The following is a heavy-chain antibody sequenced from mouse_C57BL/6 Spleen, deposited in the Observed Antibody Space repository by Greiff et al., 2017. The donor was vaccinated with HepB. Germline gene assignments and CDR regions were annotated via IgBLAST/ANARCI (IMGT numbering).Heavy chain of an antibody. J-gene: IGHJ1*03. CDR2: INYDGSST. Sequence: EVQLVESAGGLVQPGCSMKLSCTASGFTFSDYYMAWVRQVPEKGLEWVANINYDGSSTYYLDSLKSRFSISRDNAKNILYLQMSSLKAEDTATYYCARGTTRGYFDVWGTGTTVTVSS. V-gene: IGHV5-16*01. CDR3: ARGTTRGYFDV. D-gene: IGHD1-1*01. CDR1: GFTFSDYY.